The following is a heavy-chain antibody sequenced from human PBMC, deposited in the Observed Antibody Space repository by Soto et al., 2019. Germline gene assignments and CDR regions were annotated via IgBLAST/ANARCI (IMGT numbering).Heavy chain of an antibody. Sequence: SETLSLTCTVSGGSISSYYWSWIRQPPGKGLEWIGYIYYSGSTNYNPSLKSRVTISVDTSKNQFSLKLSSVTAADTAVYYCARVDYTTVVTHWGQGTLVTVSS. CDR1: GGSISSYY. V-gene: IGHV4-59*01. J-gene: IGHJ4*02. CDR3: ARVDYTTVVTH. D-gene: IGHD4-17*01. CDR2: IYYSGST.